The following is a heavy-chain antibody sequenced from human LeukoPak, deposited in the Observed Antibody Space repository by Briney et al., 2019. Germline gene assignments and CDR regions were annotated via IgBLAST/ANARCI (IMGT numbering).Heavy chain of an antibody. D-gene: IGHD6-19*01. CDR2: ISWNSGSI. J-gene: IGHJ4*02. V-gene: IGHV3-9*01. CDR3: AKGGPYIAVAGTMDY. CDR1: GFTFDDYA. Sequence: GGSLRLSCAASGFTFDDYAMHWVRQAPGKGLEWVSGISWNSGSIGYADSVKGRFTISRDNAKNSLYLQMNSLRAEDTALYYCAKGGPYIAVAGTMDYWGQGTLVTVSS.